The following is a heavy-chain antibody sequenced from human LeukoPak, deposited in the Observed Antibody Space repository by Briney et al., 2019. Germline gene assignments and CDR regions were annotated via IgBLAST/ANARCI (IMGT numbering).Heavy chain of an antibody. CDR1: GYTFTGYY. D-gene: IGHD5-18*01. Sequence: ASVKVSCKASGYTFTGYYMHWVRQAPGQGLEWMGIINSSGGSTSYAQKFQGRVTMTRDTSTSTVYMELSSLRSEDTAVYYCASSYGRYWYFDLWGRGTLVTVSS. CDR3: ASSYGRYWYFDL. CDR2: INSSGGST. V-gene: IGHV1-46*01. J-gene: IGHJ2*01.